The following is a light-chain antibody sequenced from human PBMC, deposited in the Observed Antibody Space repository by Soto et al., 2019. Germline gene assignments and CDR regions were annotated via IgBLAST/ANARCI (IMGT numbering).Light chain of an antibody. CDR2: DAS. CDR3: QQCYMGWT. J-gene: IGKJ1*01. CDR1: RSISSY. Sequence: DIQMTQYPSSLSASVGDRVTITCRASRSISSYLNWYQLKPGKAPKLLIYDASTLESGVPSRFSGTGSGTEFTFSITSLQPEDFGTYYCQQCYMGWTFGQGTKVDIK. V-gene: IGKV1-39*01.